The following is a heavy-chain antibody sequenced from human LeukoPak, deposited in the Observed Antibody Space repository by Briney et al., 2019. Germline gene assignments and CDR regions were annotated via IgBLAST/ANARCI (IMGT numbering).Heavy chain of an antibody. D-gene: IGHD2-8*01. J-gene: IGHJ4*02. V-gene: IGHV3-23*01. CDR3: ARALIGYYFDY. Sequence: PGGTLRLSCAASGFTFSSYGMSWVRQAPGKGLEWVSAISGSAVSTYYADSVKGRFTISRDNSKNSLYLQMNSLRAEGTAVYYCARALIGYYFDYWGQGTLVTVSS. CDR2: ISGSAVST. CDR1: GFTFSSYG.